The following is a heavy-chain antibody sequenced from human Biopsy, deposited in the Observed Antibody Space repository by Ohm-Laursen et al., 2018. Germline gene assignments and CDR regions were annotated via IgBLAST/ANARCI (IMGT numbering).Heavy chain of an antibody. CDR1: GGSFTGHY. J-gene: IGHJ4*02. CDR3: ARGSNDFGGLYFPR. V-gene: IGHV4-59*11. Sequence: SETLSLTWTVSGGSFTGHYWSWIRQPPGKGLEWSGHISYTGYTSYNASLKSRVTISVDTSRNHFSLRLSSLTAADTAVYYCARGSNDFGGLYFPRWGQGTLLTVSS. CDR2: ISYTGYT. D-gene: IGHD4-23*01.